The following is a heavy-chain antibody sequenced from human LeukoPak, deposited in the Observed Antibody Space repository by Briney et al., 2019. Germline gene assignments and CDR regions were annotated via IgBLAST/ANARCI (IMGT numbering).Heavy chain of an antibody. V-gene: IGHV3-9*01. J-gene: IGHJ5*02. CDR3: AKDMSAAAESNWFDP. Sequence: GGSLRLSCAASGFTFDDYAMHWVRQAPGKGLEWVSGISWNSGSIGYADSVKGRFTISRDNAKNSLYLQMNSLRAEDTALYYCAKDMSAAAESNWFDPWGQGTLVTVSS. CDR2: ISWNSGSI. D-gene: IGHD6-13*01. CDR1: GFTFDDYA.